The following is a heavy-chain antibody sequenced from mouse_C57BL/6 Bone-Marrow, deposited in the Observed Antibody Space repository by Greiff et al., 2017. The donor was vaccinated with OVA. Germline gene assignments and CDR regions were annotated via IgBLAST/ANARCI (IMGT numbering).Heavy chain of an antibody. V-gene: IGHV14-3*01. CDR2: IDPANGNT. CDR1: GFNIKNTY. J-gene: IGHJ3*01. D-gene: IGHD1-1*01. Sequence: EVQLQQSVAELVRPGASVKLSCTASGFNIKNTYMHWVKQRPEQGLEWIGRIDPANGNTKYAPKFQGKATITADKSSSTAYMELRSLTSEDSAVYFCARGDSTVVATPFAYWGQGTLVTVSA. CDR3: ARGDSTVVATPFAY.